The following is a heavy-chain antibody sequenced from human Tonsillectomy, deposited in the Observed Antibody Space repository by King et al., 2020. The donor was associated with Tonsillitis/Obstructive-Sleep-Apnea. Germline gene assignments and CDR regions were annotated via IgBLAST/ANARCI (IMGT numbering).Heavy chain of an antibody. J-gene: IGHJ4*02. CDR1: GFTFSSYA. CDR2: ISGSGGST. Sequence: QLVQSGGGLVQPGGSLRLSCAASGFTFSSYAMSWVRQAPGKGLEWVSAISGSGGSTYYADSVKGRFTISRDNSKNTLYLQMNSLRAEDTALYYCAKASMNNQMDEGYFEYWGQGTLVTVSS. D-gene: IGHD1-14*01. CDR3: AKASMNNQMDEGYFEY. V-gene: IGHV3-23*04.